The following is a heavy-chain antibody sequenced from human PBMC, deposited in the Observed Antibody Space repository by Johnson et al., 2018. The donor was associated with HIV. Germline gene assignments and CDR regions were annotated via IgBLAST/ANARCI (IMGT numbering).Heavy chain of an antibody. J-gene: IGHJ3*02. D-gene: IGHD6-13*01. Sequence: QVQLVESGGGVVQPGRSLRLSCAASGFTFSSYAMHWVRQAPGKGLEWVAVISYDGSNKYYADSVKGRFTITRDNSKNTLYLQMNSLRAEDTAVYYCARDRGAAARYDAFDIWGQGTMVTVSS. CDR2: ISYDGSNK. CDR1: GFTFSSYA. V-gene: IGHV3-30*04. CDR3: ARDRGAAARYDAFDI.